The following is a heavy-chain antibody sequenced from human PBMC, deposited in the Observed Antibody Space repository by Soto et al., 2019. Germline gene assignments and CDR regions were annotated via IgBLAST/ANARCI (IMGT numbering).Heavy chain of an antibody. CDR3: ARGSDVLARGATFFDY. V-gene: IGHV4-30-4*01. Sequence: QVPLQESGPGLVKPLQTLSLTCTVSGGSISNSDYFWSWIRQSPGTGLECIGYSSSSGNTYYNPSHQSRATLSVDTSKNQFSLRLTSVNVEDTAVYYCARGSDVLARGATFFDYWGQGTLVTVSS. D-gene: IGHD3-10*01. CDR2: SSSSGNT. CDR1: GGSISNSDYF. J-gene: IGHJ4*02.